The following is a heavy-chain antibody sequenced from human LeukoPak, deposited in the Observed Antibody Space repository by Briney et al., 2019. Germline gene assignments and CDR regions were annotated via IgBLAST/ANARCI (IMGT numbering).Heavy chain of an antibody. CDR3: AREALLEGIAAAGDFDY. Sequence: ASVKVSCKASGYTFTGYYMHWVRQAPGQGLEWMGWINPNSGGTNYAQKFQGRVTMTRDTSISTAYMELSRLRSDDTAVYYCAREALLEGIAAAGDFDYWGQGTLVTVSS. D-gene: IGHD6-13*01. J-gene: IGHJ4*02. CDR2: INPNSGGT. CDR1: GYTFTGYY. V-gene: IGHV1-2*02.